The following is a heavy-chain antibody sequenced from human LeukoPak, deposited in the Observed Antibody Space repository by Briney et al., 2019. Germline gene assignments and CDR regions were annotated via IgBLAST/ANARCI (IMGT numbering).Heavy chain of an antibody. Sequence: GGSLRLSCAASGFTFSDHYMNWIRQAPGKGLEWVSYIDSGTTIYYADSVKGRFTISRDNAKNSLHLQMNSLRAEDTAVYFCASGGYNFGRYYFDYWGQGTQVTVSS. CDR1: GFTFSDHY. J-gene: IGHJ4*02. V-gene: IGHV3-11*01. CDR3: ASGGYNFGRYYFDY. D-gene: IGHD5-18*01. CDR2: IDSGTTI.